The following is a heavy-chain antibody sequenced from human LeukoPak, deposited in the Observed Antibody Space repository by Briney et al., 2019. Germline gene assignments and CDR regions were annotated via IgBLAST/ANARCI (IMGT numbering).Heavy chain of an antibody. V-gene: IGHV3-23*01. Sequence: GGSLRLSCAASGFTFSSYAMSWVRQAPEKGLEWVSTISGSVGGTYYADSVKGRFTISRDDSKNTLYLQMNSLRAEDTAVYYCVKDLGRYRNNCFDYWGQGTLVTVSS. CDR3: VKDLGRYRNNCFDY. CDR2: ISGSVGGT. D-gene: IGHD1-26*01. J-gene: IGHJ4*02. CDR1: GFTFSSYA.